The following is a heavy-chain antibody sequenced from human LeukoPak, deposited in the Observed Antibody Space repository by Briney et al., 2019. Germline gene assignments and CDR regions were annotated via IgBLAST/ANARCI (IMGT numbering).Heavy chain of an antibody. J-gene: IGHJ4*02. CDR1: GFTFGNYG. V-gene: IGHV3-30*18. CDR3: AKEKLPSGYSFLTDY. D-gene: IGHD5-18*01. Sequence: GGSLRLSCAASGFTFGNYGMHWVRQAPGKGLEWLAVTSYDGSNKYYADSVKGRFTIPRDNSKNTLYLQMNSLSAEDTAVYYCAKEKLPSGYSFLTDYWGQGTLVTVSS. CDR2: TSYDGSNK.